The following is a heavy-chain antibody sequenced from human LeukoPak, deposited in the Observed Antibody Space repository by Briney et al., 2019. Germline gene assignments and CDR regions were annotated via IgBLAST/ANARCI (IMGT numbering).Heavy chain of an antibody. CDR2: IYPGDSDT. Sequence: PGESLNISCKGSGYSFTSYWIGWVRQMPGKGLEWMGIIYPGDSDTRYSPSFQGQVAISADKSISTAYLRWSSLKTSDTAMYYCVRLDSSGWYYFDYWGQGTLVTVSS. CDR3: VRLDSSGWYYFDY. D-gene: IGHD6-19*01. J-gene: IGHJ4*02. CDR1: GYSFTSYW. V-gene: IGHV5-51*01.